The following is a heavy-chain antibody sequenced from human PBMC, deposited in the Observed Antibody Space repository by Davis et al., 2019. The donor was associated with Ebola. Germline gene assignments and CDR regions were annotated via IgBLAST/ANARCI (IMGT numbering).Heavy chain of an antibody. D-gene: IGHD6-13*01. CDR3: ARDGGRDSWD. V-gene: IGHV3-33*01. J-gene: IGHJ4*02. CDR2: IWYDGSNT. Sequence: GESLKISCAASGFTFSSYGMHWVRQAPGKGLEWVAVIWYDGSNTYYADPVKGRFTTSRDNSKNTLYLQMNSLRAEDTAVYYCARDGGRDSWDWGQGTLVTVSS. CDR1: GFTFSSYG.